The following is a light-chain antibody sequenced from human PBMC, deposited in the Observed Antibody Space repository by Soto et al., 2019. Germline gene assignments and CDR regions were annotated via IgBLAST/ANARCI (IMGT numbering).Light chain of an antibody. CDR3: QQYTNYPWT. CDR2: EAS. J-gene: IGKJ1*01. CDR1: QSIRYW. V-gene: IGKV1-5*03. Sequence: TQSPAILSLSPCATGPIIXGASQSIRYWLAWFQQKPGKAPRLLIYEASRLESGVPSRISGSGSGTEFTLTISSLQPDDFATYYCQQYTNYPWTFGQGTKVDIK.